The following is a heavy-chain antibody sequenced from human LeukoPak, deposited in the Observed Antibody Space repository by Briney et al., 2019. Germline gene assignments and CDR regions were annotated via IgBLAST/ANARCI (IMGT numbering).Heavy chain of an antibody. V-gene: IGHV1-8*03. Sequence: ASXXXXXKASGYTFTSYDINWVRQATGQGLEWMGWMNPNSGNTGYAQKFQGRVTITRNTSIRTAYMELSSLRFEDTAVYYCARGWGDYNEPVVYWGQGTLVTVSS. CDR3: ARGWGDYNEPVVY. CDR1: GYTFTSYD. CDR2: MNPNSGNT. D-gene: IGHD4-17*01. J-gene: IGHJ4*02.